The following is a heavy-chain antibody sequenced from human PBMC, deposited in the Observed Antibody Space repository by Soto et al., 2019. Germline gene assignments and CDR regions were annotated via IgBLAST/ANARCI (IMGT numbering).Heavy chain of an antibody. CDR1: GYTFSSYG. D-gene: IGHD1-26*01. Sequence: ASVKVSCKASGYTFSSYGISWVRQAPGQGLEWMGWINPNSGGTNYAQKFQGWVTMTRDTSISTAYMELSRLRSDDTAVYYCARFVKGGSFDYWGQGTLVTVSS. CDR2: INPNSGGT. V-gene: IGHV1-2*04. J-gene: IGHJ4*02. CDR3: ARFVKGGSFDY.